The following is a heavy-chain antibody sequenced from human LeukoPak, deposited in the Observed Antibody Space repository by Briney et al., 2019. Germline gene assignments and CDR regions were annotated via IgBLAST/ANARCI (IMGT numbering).Heavy chain of an antibody. Sequence: GGSLRLSCAASGFTFSSYSMNWVRQAPGKGLEWVPSISSSSSYIYYADSVKGRFTISRDNSKNTLYLQMNSLRAEDTAVYYCAKDRSYYDILTGYPGEFDYWGQGTLVTVSS. J-gene: IGHJ4*02. CDR2: ISSSSSYI. D-gene: IGHD3-9*01. CDR3: AKDRSYYDILTGYPGEFDY. CDR1: GFTFSSYS. V-gene: IGHV3-21*04.